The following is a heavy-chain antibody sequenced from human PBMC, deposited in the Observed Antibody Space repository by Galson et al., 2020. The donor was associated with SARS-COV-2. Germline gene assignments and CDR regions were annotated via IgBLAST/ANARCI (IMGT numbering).Heavy chain of an antibody. Sequence: ASVQVSCKASGYTFTSYYMHWVRQAPGQGLEWMGIINPSGGSTSYAQKFQGRVTITRDTSTSTVYMELSSLRSGDTAVYYCARDRAGIIWNYVVIGGGMDVWGQGTTVTISS. J-gene: IGHJ6*02. V-gene: IGHV1-46*01. CDR1: GYTFTSYY. D-gene: IGHD1-7*01. CDR2: INPSGGST. CDR3: ARDRAGIIWNYVVIGGGMDV.